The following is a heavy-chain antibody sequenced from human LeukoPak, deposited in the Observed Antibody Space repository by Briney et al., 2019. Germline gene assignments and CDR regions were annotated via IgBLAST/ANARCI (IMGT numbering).Heavy chain of an antibody. Sequence: PGGSLRLSCAASGFTVSSNYMSWVRQAPGKGLEWVANIKQDGSEKYYVDSVKGRFTISRDNAKNSLYLQMNSLRAEDTAVYYCAREDCSGGSCYPWWFDPWGQGTLVTVSS. V-gene: IGHV3-7*03. D-gene: IGHD2-15*01. J-gene: IGHJ5*02. CDR1: GFTVSSNY. CDR3: AREDCSGGSCYPWWFDP. CDR2: IKQDGSEK.